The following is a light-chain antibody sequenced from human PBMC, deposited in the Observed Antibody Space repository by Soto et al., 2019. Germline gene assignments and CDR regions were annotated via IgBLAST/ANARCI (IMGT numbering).Light chain of an antibody. Sequence: EIVLTQSPATLSLSLGERATLSCGASQSVSSSYLAWYQQKPGLAPRLLIYDASIRATGIPDRFSGSGSGKDFTLTISRLEPEDFAVYYCQQYGSSPRSFGQGTKVEIK. V-gene: IGKV3D-20*01. CDR1: QSVSSSY. CDR2: DAS. J-gene: IGKJ1*01. CDR3: QQYGSSPRS.